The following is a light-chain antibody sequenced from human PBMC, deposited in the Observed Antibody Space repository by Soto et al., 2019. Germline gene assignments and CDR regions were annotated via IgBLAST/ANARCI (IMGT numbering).Light chain of an antibody. J-gene: IGKJ2*01. V-gene: IGKV3-15*01. CDR3: HHYNTWPPRNT. CDR2: DTS. Sequence: EMVLTQSPGTLSLYPGARASLSCGASQSVRSSNLAWYQQKPGQAPRLLIYDTSTRASDVPARFSGSGSETEFTLTISGLQSEDFGIYYCHHYNTWPPRNTFGQGTKVDIK. CDR1: QSVRSSN.